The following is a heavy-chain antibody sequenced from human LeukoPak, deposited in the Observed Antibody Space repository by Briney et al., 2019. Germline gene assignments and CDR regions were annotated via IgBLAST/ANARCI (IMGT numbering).Heavy chain of an antibody. V-gene: IGHV3-30*03. CDR1: GFTFSRSG. D-gene: IGHD6-19*01. J-gene: IGHJ4*02. CDR3: ATTQAVAGTDS. Sequence: GRSLRLSCAAAGFTFSRSGIHWVRQGAGKGLEWVSLISYDVINKYYADSKQGRSTISRDNSQNTLYLQMNRLRAEDTALFYWATTQAVAGTDSWGRGTLVTVSS. CDR2: ISYDVINK.